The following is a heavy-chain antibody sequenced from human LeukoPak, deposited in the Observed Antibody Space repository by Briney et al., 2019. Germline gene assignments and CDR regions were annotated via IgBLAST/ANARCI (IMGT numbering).Heavy chain of an antibody. CDR2: IYYSGST. Sequence: SETLSLTRTVSGGSIRSYYWSWIRQPPGKGLEWIGYIYYSGSTNYNPSLKSRVTISVDTSKNQFSLKLSSVTAADTAVYYCAREVVGATSYYYYYYMDVWGKGTTVTVSS. CDR1: GGSIRSYY. CDR3: AREVVGATSYYYYYYMDV. D-gene: IGHD1-26*01. J-gene: IGHJ6*03. V-gene: IGHV4-59*01.